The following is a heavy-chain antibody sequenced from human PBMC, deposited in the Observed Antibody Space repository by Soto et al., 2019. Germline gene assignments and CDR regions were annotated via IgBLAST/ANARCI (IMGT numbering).Heavy chain of an antibody. CDR1: GYTFTSYG. V-gene: IGHV1-18*01. Sequence: QVQRVQSGAEVKKPGASVKVSCKASGYTFTSYGISWVRQAPGQGLAWMGCISAYNGNTNYAQKLQGRVTMTTDTSTSRAYLELRGLRSDDTAVYYCARDLAGGLVDYWGQGTLVTVSS. D-gene: IGHD6-19*01. CDR2: ISAYNGNT. J-gene: IGHJ4*02. CDR3: ARDLAGGLVDY.